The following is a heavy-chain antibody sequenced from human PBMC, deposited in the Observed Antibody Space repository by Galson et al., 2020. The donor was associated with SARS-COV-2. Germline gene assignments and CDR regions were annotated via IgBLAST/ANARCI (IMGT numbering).Heavy chain of an antibody. Sequence: TGGSLRLSCAASGFNFSSYSMNWVSQAPGKGLEWVTSISSSSSYIYYADSVKGRFTISRDNAKNSLYLQMNSLRAEDTAVYYCARDHSSSNFDYWGQGTLVTVFS. CDR1: GFNFSSYS. V-gene: IGHV3-21*01. CDR3: ARDHSSSNFDY. D-gene: IGHD6-6*01. CDR2: ISSSSSYI. J-gene: IGHJ4*02.